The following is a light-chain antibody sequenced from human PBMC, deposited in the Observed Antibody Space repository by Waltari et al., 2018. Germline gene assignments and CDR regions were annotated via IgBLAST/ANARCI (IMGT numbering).Light chain of an antibody. CDR1: ALPTKY. CDR2: EDN. Sequence: SHELTQPPSVSVSPGQTARITCSGDALPTKYIYWYQQKSGQAPVMLIYEDNKRTSGIPERFAGASAGTLATLTVRGAVVEDEGDYYCDSTDRSSLPLFGGGTRLTVL. J-gene: IGLJ3*02. V-gene: IGLV3-10*01. CDR3: DSTDRSSLPL.